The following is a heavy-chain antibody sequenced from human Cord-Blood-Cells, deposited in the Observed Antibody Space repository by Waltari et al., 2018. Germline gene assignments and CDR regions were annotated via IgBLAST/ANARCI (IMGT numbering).Heavy chain of an antibody. CDR1: GFTFSSSG. CDR2: IWYDGSNK. CDR3: AREPLVVAATPFDY. Sequence: QVQLVESGGGVVQPGRSLRLSCAASGFTFSSSGMHWARQAPVKGLEWVAVIWYDGSNKYYADSVKCRFTISRDNSKNTLYLQMNSLRAEDTAVYYCAREPLVVAATPFDYWGQGTLVTVSS. J-gene: IGHJ4*02. V-gene: IGHV3-33*01. D-gene: IGHD2-15*01.